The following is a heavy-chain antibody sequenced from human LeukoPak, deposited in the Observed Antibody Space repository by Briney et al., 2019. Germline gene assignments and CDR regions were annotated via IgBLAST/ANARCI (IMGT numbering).Heavy chain of an antibody. J-gene: IGHJ3*02. CDR1: GFTFDDYA. Sequence: GGSLRLSCAASGFTFDDYAMHWVRQAPGKGLEWVSGISWNSGSIGYADSVKGRFTISRDNAKNSLYLHMNSLRAEDTALYYCAKDKEAFDIWGQGTMVTVSS. V-gene: IGHV3-9*01. CDR3: AKDKEAFDI. CDR2: ISWNSGSI.